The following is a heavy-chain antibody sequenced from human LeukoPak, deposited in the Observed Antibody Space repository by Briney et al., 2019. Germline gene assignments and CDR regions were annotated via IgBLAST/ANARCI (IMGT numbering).Heavy chain of an antibody. V-gene: IGHV1-2*02. J-gene: IGHJ4*02. CDR3: ARAGYCSSTSCYPGLGYFDY. CDR2: INPSSGGT. D-gene: IGHD2-2*01. Sequence: GASVKGSCKASGYTFTGYYMHWVRQAPGQGLEWMGWINPSSGGTNYAQKFQGRVTMTRDTSISTAYMELSRLRSDDTAVYYCARAGYCSSTSCYPGLGYFDYWGQGTLVTVSS. CDR1: GYTFTGYY.